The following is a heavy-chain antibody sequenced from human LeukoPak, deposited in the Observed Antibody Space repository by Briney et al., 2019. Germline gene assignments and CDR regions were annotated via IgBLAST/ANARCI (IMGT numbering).Heavy chain of an antibody. CDR1: GGSLTDYY. Sequence: SETLSLTCAVYGGSLTDYYWAWNRQPPGKGLEWIGEINHSGSTNYSPSLKSRVTISLDTSNNQFFLKLNSVTAADTAVYYCAREDWYFDLWGRGTLVTVSS. J-gene: IGHJ2*01. CDR2: INHSGST. V-gene: IGHV4-34*01. CDR3: AREDWYFDL.